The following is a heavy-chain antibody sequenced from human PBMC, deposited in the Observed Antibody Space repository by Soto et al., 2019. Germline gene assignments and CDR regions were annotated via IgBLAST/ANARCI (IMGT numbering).Heavy chain of an antibody. J-gene: IGHJ5*02. Sequence: TSETLSLTCTVSGGSISSGGYYWSWIRQHPGKGLEWIGYIYYTGSTYYNPSLKSRVTISVDTSMNQFSLKLTSVTAADTAVYYCALTTSWLDPWGQGTMVTVYS. V-gene: IGHV4-31*03. CDR2: IYYTGST. CDR3: ALTTSWLDP. D-gene: IGHD4-17*01. CDR1: GGSISSGGYY.